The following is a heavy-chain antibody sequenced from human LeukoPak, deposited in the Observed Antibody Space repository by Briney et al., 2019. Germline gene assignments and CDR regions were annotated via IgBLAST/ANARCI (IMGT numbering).Heavy chain of an antibody. J-gene: IGHJ4*02. D-gene: IGHD6-19*01. Sequence: ASVKVSCKASGYTFTSYDISWVRQATGQGLEWMGWMNPNSGNTGYAQKFQGRVTMTRDTSISTAYMELSSLRSEDTAVYYCASGHPSVAVAAAGYWGYWGQGTLVTVSS. CDR2: MNPNSGNT. CDR3: ASGHPSVAVAAAGYWGY. V-gene: IGHV1-8*01. CDR1: GYTFTSYD.